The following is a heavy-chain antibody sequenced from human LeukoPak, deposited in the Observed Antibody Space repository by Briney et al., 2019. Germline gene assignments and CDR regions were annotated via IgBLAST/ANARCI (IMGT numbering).Heavy chain of an antibody. CDR3: ARGEYSNGYPYRLDS. CDR1: GSTFSDYH. V-gene: IGHV1-2*02. CDR2: INPKSGDA. Sequence: ASVKVSCKASGSTFSDYHINWVRQASGQGPEWMGWINPKSGDASYNQAFQGRVTMTRDTSISTAYMELNSLRSDDTAMYYCARGEYSNGYPYRLDSWGQGTLVTVSS. D-gene: IGHD3-16*01. J-gene: IGHJ4*02.